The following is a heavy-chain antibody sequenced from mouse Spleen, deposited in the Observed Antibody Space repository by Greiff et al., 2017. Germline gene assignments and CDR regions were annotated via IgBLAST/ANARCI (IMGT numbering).Heavy chain of an antibody. Sequence: QVQLKQSGAELVRPGASVKLSCKASGYTFTDYYINWVKQRPGQGLEWIARIYPGSGNTYYNEKFKGKATLTAEKSSSTAYMQLSSLTSEDSAVYFCAREEGAYYGNYGSAMDYWGQGTSVTVSS. J-gene: IGHJ4*01. CDR1: GYTFTDYY. V-gene: IGHV1-76*01. CDR2: IYPGSGNT. CDR3: AREEGAYYGNYGSAMDY. D-gene: IGHD2-10*01.